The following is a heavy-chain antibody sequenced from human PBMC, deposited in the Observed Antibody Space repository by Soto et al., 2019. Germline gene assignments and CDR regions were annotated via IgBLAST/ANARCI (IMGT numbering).Heavy chain of an antibody. CDR1: GRSLSSSSYY. Sequence: ETPSLTRTVSGRSLSSSSYYWGWIRQRPGKGLEWIGSIYYSGSTYYNPALKSRGTISVDTSKNQFSLKLSSVTAADRAVYYCASARFYFDYWGQGTLVTVSS. J-gene: IGHJ4*02. CDR3: ASARFYFDY. V-gene: IGHV4-39*01. CDR2: IYYSGST.